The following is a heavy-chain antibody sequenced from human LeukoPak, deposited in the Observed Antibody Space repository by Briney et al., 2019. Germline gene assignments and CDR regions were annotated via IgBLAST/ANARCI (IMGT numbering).Heavy chain of an antibody. D-gene: IGHD2-8*01. V-gene: IGHV1-2*02. Sequence: ASVRVSCKASGYTFTAYYIHWVRQASGQGLEWMGWINPNSGGTNYAQKFQGRVTMTRDTSISTAYMELSRLRSDDTAVYYCARDGAGIVLMVYATPGNYFDYWGQGTLVTVSS. J-gene: IGHJ4*02. CDR3: ARDGAGIVLMVYATPGNYFDY. CDR2: INPNSGGT. CDR1: GYTFTAYY.